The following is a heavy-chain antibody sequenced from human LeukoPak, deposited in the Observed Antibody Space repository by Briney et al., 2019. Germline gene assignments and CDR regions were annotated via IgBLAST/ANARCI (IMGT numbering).Heavy chain of an antibody. CDR3: AKRGPGSPQSGKYYFDY. CDR1: GFTFSSYE. Sequence: GGSLRLSCAASGFTFSSYEMNWVRQVPGKGLEWVSYISSSGATKYYADSVKGRLTISRDNAKNSLYLQMNSLRAEDTAVYYCAKRGPGSPQSGKYYFDYWGQGTLVTVSS. V-gene: IGHV3-48*03. J-gene: IGHJ4*02. CDR2: ISSSGATK. D-gene: IGHD3-10*01.